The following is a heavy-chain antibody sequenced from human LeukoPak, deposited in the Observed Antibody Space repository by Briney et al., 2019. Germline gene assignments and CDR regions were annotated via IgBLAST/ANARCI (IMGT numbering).Heavy chain of an antibody. CDR2: IYYSGST. CDR3: ARDQAGPYSSGWNYFDY. CDR1: GGSISSYY. V-gene: IGHV4-59*01. D-gene: IGHD6-19*01. J-gene: IGHJ4*02. Sequence: SETLSLTCTVSGGSISSYYWSWIRHPTGKVLEWFGYIYYSGSTNYNPSLKSRVTISVDTSKNQFSLKLSSVNAVDTAVYYSARDQAGPYSSGWNYFDYWGQGTLVTVSS.